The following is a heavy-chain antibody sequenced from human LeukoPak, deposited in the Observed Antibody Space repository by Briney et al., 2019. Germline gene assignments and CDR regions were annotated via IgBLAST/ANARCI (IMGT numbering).Heavy chain of an antibody. Sequence: PSETLSLTCTVSGGSISSSSYYWGWIRQPPGKGLEWIGSIYYSGSTYYNPSLKSRVTISVDTSKNQFSLKLSSVTAADTAVYYCARDVEVYYYGSGSYPTSPSNYFDYWGQGTLVTVSS. D-gene: IGHD3-10*01. CDR3: ARDVEVYYYGSGSYPTSPSNYFDY. CDR2: IYYSGST. V-gene: IGHV4-39*07. CDR1: GGSISSSSYY. J-gene: IGHJ4*02.